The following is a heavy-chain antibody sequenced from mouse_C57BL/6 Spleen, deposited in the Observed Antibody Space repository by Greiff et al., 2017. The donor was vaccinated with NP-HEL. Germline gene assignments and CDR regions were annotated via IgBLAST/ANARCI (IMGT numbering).Heavy chain of an antibody. Sequence: QVQLPQPGAELVKPGASVQMSCKASGYTFPSYWITWVQQRPGQGLEWIGDIYPGSGSTNYNEKFKSKATLTVDTSSSTAYMQLSSLTSEDSAVYYWASRYEGVWYFDVWGTGTTVTVSS. CDR3: ASRYEGVWYFDV. V-gene: IGHV1-55*01. CDR2: IYPGSGST. CDR1: GYTFPSYW. J-gene: IGHJ1*03. D-gene: IGHD2-3*01.